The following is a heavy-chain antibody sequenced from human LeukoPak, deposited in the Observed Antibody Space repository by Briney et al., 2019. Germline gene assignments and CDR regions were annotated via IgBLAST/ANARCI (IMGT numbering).Heavy chain of an antibody. V-gene: IGHV3-21*01. CDR1: GFTFSSYS. Sequence: GGSLRLSCAASGFTFSSYSMNWVRQAPGKGLEWVSSISSSSSYIYYADSVKGRFTISRDNAKNSLYLQMNSLRAEDTAVYYCARGFTMVRGVDVFDYWGQGTLVTVSS. J-gene: IGHJ4*02. D-gene: IGHD3-10*01. CDR2: ISSSSSYI. CDR3: ARGFTMVRGVDVFDY.